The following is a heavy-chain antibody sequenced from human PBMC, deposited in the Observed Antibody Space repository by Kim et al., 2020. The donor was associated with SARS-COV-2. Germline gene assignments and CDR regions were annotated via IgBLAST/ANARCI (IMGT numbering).Heavy chain of an antibody. V-gene: IGHV4-61*01. CDR3: ARDRPGLLWFGETDV. J-gene: IGHJ6*02. CDR1: GGSVSSGSYY. D-gene: IGHD3-10*01. Sequence: SETLSLTCTVSGGSVSSGSYYWSWIRQPPGKGLEWIGYIYYSGSTNYNPSLKSRVTISVDTSKNQFSLKLSSVTAADTAVYYCARDRPGLLWFGETDVWGQGTTVTVSS. CDR2: IYYSGST.